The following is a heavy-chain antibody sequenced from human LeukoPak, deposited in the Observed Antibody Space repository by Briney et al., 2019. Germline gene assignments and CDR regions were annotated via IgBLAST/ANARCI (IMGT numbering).Heavy chain of an antibody. CDR2: IRSKAYGGTT. V-gene: IGHV3-49*04. CDR1: GFTFGDYA. J-gene: IGHJ4*02. D-gene: IGHD1-26*01. CDR3: ARERGYSGRLRFDY. Sequence: GGSLRLSCTASGFTFGDYAMSWVRQAPGKGLEWVGFIRSKAYGGTTEYAASVKGRFTISRDDSKSIAYLQMNSLKTEDTAVYYCARERGYSGRLRFDYWGQGTLVTVSS.